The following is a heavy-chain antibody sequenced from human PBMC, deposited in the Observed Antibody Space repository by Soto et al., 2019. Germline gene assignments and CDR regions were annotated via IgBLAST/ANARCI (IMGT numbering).Heavy chain of an antibody. CDR2: ISAYNGNT. CDR1: GYTFTSYC. J-gene: IGHJ5*02. CDR3: AREIVMYDLCRWFDP. V-gene: IGHV1-18*01. Sequence: ASVKVSCKASGYTFTSYCISWVRQAPGQGLEWMGWISAYNGNTNYAQKLQGRVTMTTDTSTSTAYMELRSLRSDDTAVYYCAREIVMYDLCRWFDPWGQGTLVTVTS. D-gene: IGHD2-8*01.